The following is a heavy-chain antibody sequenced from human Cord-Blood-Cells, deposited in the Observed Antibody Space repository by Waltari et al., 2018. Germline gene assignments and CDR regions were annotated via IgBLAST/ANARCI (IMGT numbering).Heavy chain of an antibody. J-gene: IGHJ5*02. CDR1: GGSISSYY. Sequence: QVQLQESGPGLVKPSETLSLTCTAPGGSISSYYWSWIRPPPGKGMECIGYIYYSGSTNYNPALKRRVTISVDTSKNQFSLKLSSVTAADTAVYYCARDPGGTVTRGRWFDPWGQGTLVTVSS. CDR3: ARDPGGTVTRGRWFDP. V-gene: IGHV4-59*01. CDR2: IYYSGST. D-gene: IGHD4-17*01.